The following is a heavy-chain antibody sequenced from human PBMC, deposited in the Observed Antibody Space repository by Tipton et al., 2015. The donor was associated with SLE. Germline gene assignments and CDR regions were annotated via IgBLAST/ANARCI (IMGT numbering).Heavy chain of an antibody. CDR1: SISTYG. CDR3: ARHGNQDY. J-gene: IGHJ4*02. V-gene: IGHV4-39*01. CDR2: IYYSGST. Sequence: SISTYGMAWVRQPPGKGLEWIGSIYYSGSTYYDPSLKSRVTISVDTSKNQFSLKLSSVTAADTAVYYCARHGNQDYWGQGTLVTVSS. D-gene: IGHD4-23*01.